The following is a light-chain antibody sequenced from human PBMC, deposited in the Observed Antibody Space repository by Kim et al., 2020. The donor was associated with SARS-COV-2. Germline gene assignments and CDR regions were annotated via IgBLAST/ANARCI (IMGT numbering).Light chain of an antibody. V-gene: IGKV1D-13*01. J-gene: IGKJ2*01. CDR2: DAS. Sequence: GERVTITCRASQDISSVLAWYQQKPGKAPNLLIYDASTLESGVPSRFSGSGSGTDFTLTISSLQPEDFATYYCQQFNNLFTFGQGTKLEI. CDR3: QQFNNLFT. CDR1: QDISSV.